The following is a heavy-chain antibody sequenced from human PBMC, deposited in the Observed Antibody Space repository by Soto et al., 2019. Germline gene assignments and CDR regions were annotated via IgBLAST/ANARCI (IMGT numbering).Heavy chain of an antibody. CDR2: MNPNSGNT. J-gene: IGHJ6*02. CDR1: GYTFTSYD. CDR3: AREALFRMDV. Sequence: QVQLVQSGTEVKKPGASVKVSCKASGYTFTSYDINWVRHATGQGLEWMGWMNPNSGNTAYAQKFQGRVTMTRNTSISTAYMELSSLRSDDTAVYYCAREALFRMDVWGRGTTVTVSS. D-gene: IGHD3-10*02. V-gene: IGHV1-8*01.